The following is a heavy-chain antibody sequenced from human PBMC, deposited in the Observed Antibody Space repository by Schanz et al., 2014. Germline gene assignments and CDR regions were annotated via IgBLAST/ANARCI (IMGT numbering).Heavy chain of an antibody. D-gene: IGHD3-9*01. Sequence: PGGSLRLSCAASGFTFSDHYMDWVRQAPGKGLEWVGHSRNKGHSYTSEYAASVKGRFTISRDESESSLYLQMDGLKTEDTAVYYCARRNFYDKSAAFDYWGQGSLVTVSS. J-gene: IGHJ4*02. CDR1: GFTFSDHY. V-gene: IGHV3-72*01. CDR2: SRNKGHSYTS. CDR3: ARRNFYDKSAAFDY.